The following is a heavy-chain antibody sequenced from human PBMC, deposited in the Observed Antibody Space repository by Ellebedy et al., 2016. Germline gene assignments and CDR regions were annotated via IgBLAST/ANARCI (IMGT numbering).Heavy chain of an antibody. CDR1: GGSFSGYY. CDR2: INHSGST. J-gene: IGHJ6*04. Sequence: SETLSLTCAVYGGSFSGYYWSWIRQPPGKGLEWIGEINHSGSTNYNPSLKSRVTISVDTSKNQFSLKLSSVTAADTAVYYCARGRIAAALTDMDVWGKGTTVTVSS. CDR3: ARGRIAAALTDMDV. D-gene: IGHD6-13*01. V-gene: IGHV4-34*01.